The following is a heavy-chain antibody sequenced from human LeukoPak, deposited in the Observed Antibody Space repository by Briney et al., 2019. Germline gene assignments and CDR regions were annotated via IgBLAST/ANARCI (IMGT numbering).Heavy chain of an antibody. Sequence: GGSLRLSCRASGYTSSSYWMSWVRQSPGKGLEGVANIKQYDNQEYYLVSGRGRFTISRDNEKNSVSLQMSSLRAEDTAVYYCARDSRFCTSSNCRGDAFDLWGQGTMVTVTS. J-gene: IGHJ3*01. D-gene: IGHD2-8*01. V-gene: IGHV3-7*01. CDR2: IKQYDNQE. CDR3: ARDSRFCTSSNCRGDAFDL. CDR1: GYTSSSYW.